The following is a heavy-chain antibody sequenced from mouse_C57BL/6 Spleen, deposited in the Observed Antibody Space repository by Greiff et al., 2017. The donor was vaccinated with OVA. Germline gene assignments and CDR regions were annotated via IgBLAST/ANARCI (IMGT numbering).Heavy chain of an antibody. Sequence: VQLQQSGPELVKPGASVKISCKASGYAFSSSWMNWVKQRHGKGLEWIGRIYPGDGDTNYNGKFKGKATLTADKSSSTAYMQLSSLTSEDSAVYFCARSGAPAWFAYWGQGTLVTVSA. CDR1: GYAFSSSW. CDR3: ARSGAPAWFAY. V-gene: IGHV1-82*01. D-gene: IGHD3-2*02. CDR2: IYPGDGDT. J-gene: IGHJ3*01.